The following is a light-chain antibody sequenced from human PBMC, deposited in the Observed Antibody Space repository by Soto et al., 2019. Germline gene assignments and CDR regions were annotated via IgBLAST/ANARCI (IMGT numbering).Light chain of an antibody. CDR2: GAS. J-gene: IGKJ1*01. CDR3: QQHGSSGT. V-gene: IGKV3-20*01. CDR1: QSVSNNY. Sequence: EILLPQSQATVSRPPLERAPFSSGASQSVSNNYLAWYQQTPGQAPRLLIYGASNRATGIPDRFSGSGSGTDFTLTISRLEPEDFAVYYCQQHGSSGTFGQGTKVDIK.